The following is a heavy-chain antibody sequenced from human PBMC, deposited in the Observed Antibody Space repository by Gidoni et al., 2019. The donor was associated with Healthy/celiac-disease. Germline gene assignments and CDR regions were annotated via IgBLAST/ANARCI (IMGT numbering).Heavy chain of an antibody. V-gene: IGHV3-33*01. Sequence: QVQLVDPGGGWVQPGRSLELTFPASGSTFSSYGMHWVRRAPGKGLEWVAVIGYDGSNKYYADSVKGRFTISRDNSKNTLYLQMNSLRAEDTAVYYCARDNFPTVTPYYYYYGMDVWGQGTTVTVSS. CDR2: IGYDGSNK. CDR1: GSTFSSYG. D-gene: IGHD4-4*01. CDR3: ARDNFPTVTPYYYYYGMDV. J-gene: IGHJ6*02.